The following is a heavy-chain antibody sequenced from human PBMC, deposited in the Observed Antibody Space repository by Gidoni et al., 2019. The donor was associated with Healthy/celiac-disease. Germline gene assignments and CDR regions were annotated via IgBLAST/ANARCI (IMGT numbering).Heavy chain of an antibody. CDR2: IYSGGST. D-gene: IGHD2-15*01. CDR1: GFTVSSTY. J-gene: IGHJ3*02. V-gene: IGHV3-66*01. Sequence: EVQLVESGGGLVQPGGSLRLSCAASGFTVSSTYMSWVRQAPGKGLEWVSVIYSGGSTYYADSVKGRFTISRDNSKNTLYLQMNSLRAEDTAVYYCARAPQYCSGGSCYHDAFDIWGQGTMVTVSS. CDR3: ARAPQYCSGGSCYHDAFDI.